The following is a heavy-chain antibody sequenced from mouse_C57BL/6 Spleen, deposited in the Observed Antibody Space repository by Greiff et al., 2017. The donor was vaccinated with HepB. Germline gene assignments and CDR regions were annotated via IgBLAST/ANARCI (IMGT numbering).Heavy chain of an antibody. CDR2: ISSGGSYT. CDR1: GFTFSSYG. Sequence: EVKLMESGGDLVKPGGSLKLSCAASGFTFSSYGMSWVRQTPDKRLEWVATISSGGSYTYYPDSLKGRFTISRDNAKNTLYLQMSSLKSEDTAMYYGARHKGLGDGYSFAYWGQGTLVTVSA. CDR3: ARHKGLGDGYSFAY. J-gene: IGHJ3*01. V-gene: IGHV5-6*01. D-gene: IGHD2-3*01.